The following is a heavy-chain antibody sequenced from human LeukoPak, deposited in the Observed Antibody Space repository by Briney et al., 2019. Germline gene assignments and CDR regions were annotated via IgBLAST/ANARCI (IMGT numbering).Heavy chain of an antibody. D-gene: IGHD4-11*01. CDR1: GYTFTSYD. CDR3: ARTDYSNYVFDY. Sequence: ASVKVSCKASGYTFTSYDINWVRQATGQGLEWMGWMNPNSGNTGYAQKFQGRVTITTDTSTSTAYMELRSLRSDDTAVYYCARTDYSNYVFDYWGQGTLVTVSS. V-gene: IGHV1-8*03. CDR2: MNPNSGNT. J-gene: IGHJ4*02.